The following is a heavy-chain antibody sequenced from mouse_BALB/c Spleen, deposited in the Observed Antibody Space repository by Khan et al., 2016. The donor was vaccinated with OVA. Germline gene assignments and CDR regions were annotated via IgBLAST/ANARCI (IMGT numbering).Heavy chain of an antibody. CDR1: GYTFTTYT. Sequence: QVRLQQSGAELARPGASVKMSCKASGYTFTTYTIHWVKQRPGQGLEWIGYIIPSNDYTNYNQKFKDRATLTADKSSSTAYMQLGSLTSEDSSVYYCAREGAYYRSDGWFAYWGQGTLVTVSA. CDR3: AREGAYYRSDGWFAY. V-gene: IGHV1-4*01. J-gene: IGHJ3*01. D-gene: IGHD2-14*01. CDR2: IIPSNDYT.